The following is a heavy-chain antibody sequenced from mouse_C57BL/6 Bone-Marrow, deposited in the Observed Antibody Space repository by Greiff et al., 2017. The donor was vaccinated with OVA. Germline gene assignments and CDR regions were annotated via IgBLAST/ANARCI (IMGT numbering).Heavy chain of an antibody. D-gene: IGHD2-5*01. J-gene: IGHJ2*01. Sequence: VQRVESGAELARPGASVKLSCKASGYTFTSYGISWVKQRPGQGLEWIGEIYPRSGNTYYNEKFKGKATLTADKSSSTAYMELRSLTSEDSAVYFCARRDYSNYFDYWGQGTTLTVSA. CDR2: IYPRSGNT. V-gene: IGHV1-81*01. CDR3: ARRDYSNYFDY. CDR1: GYTFTSYG.